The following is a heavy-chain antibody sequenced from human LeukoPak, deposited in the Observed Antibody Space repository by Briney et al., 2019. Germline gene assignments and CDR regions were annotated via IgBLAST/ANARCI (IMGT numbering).Heavy chain of an antibody. CDR1: GGSISSYY. D-gene: IGHD5-12*01. V-gene: IGHV4-59*01. CDR3: ARAGIVATSFFDY. Sequence: SETLSLPCTVSGGSISSYYWSWIRQPLGKGLEWIGYIYYSGSTNYNPSLKSRVTISVDTSKNQFSLKLSSVTAADTAVYYCARAGIVATSFFDYWGQGTLVTVSS. CDR2: IYYSGST. J-gene: IGHJ4*02.